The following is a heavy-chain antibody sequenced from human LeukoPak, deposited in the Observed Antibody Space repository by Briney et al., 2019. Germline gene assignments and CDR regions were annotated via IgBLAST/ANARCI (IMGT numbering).Heavy chain of an antibody. D-gene: IGHD3-10*01. Sequence: GGSLRLSCAASGFTFSNYNFYWVRQAPGKGLEWVSSISSTSSYIYYADSMKGRFTISRDNAKNSLYLQMNSLRAEDTAVYYCARALWSGPVYYGMDIWGQGTTVTVSS. CDR2: ISSTSSYI. V-gene: IGHV3-21*01. CDR3: ARALWSGPVYYGMDI. CDR1: GFTFSNYN. J-gene: IGHJ6*02.